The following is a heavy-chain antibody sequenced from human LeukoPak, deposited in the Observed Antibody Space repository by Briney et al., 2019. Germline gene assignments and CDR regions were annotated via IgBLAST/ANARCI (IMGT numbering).Heavy chain of an antibody. CDR3: ARQDSTRYCSLDGCFSDY. Sequence: SETLSLTCTVSGGSVYSSSYFWGWTRQPPGKGLECIGSIYYSGTTYYNPSLKSRVPICIDTSKNQLSLKLICVTAADAAVYYCARQDSTRYCSLDGCFSDYWGPGTLVTVSS. CDR1: GGSVYSSSYF. V-gene: IGHV4-39*01. D-gene: IGHD2-15*01. J-gene: IGHJ4*02. CDR2: IYYSGTT.